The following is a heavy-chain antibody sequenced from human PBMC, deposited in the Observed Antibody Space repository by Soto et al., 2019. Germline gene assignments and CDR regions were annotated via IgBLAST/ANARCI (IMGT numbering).Heavy chain of an antibody. J-gene: IGHJ4*02. CDR3: AKGTKYCSSGVCSVFDY. Sequence: EVQVAESGGGSVQPGWSLRLSCEASGFNFDEYAMHWVREAPGKGLEWVSSINWNSGNIGYADSVRGGFTISRDNANNSLYLLINSLRPEDTAFYYCAKGTKYCSSGVCSVFDYWGPGTLVTVSS. CDR2: INWNSGNI. CDR1: GFNFDEYA. D-gene: IGHD2-8*01. V-gene: IGHV3-9*01.